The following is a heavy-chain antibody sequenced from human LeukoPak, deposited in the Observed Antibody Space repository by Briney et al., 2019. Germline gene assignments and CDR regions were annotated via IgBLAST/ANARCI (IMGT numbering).Heavy chain of an antibody. J-gene: IGHJ5*02. D-gene: IGHD3-22*01. V-gene: IGHV1-18*01. Sequence: ASVKVSCKASGYTFTSYGISWVRQAPGQGLEWMGWISGYNGYTHYAHNLQGGVTVTTDTSTSTAYMELRSLRSDDTAVYYCARDEARYSSGYYPNWFDPWGQGTLVTVSS. CDR1: GYTFTSYG. CDR2: ISGYNGYT. CDR3: ARDEARYSSGYYPNWFDP.